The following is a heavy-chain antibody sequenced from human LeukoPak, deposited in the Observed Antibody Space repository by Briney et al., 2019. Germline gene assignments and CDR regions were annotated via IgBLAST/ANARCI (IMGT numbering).Heavy chain of an antibody. Sequence: GGSLRLSCAASGFTFSSYAMSWVRQAPGKGLDWVSLISDSVGGTYYADSVKGRFTISRDNSKNTLYLQMNSLRAEDTAVYYCAKGGSSGWYHLDFWGQGTLDTVSS. CDR3: AKGGSSGWYHLDF. V-gene: IGHV3-23*01. CDR2: ISDSVGGT. J-gene: IGHJ4*02. D-gene: IGHD6-19*01. CDR1: GFTFSSYA.